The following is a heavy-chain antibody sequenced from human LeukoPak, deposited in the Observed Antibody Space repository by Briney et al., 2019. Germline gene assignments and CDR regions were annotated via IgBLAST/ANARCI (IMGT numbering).Heavy chain of an antibody. CDR1: GLTFSSYW. CDR3: ARDRGDYSDCHDY. CDR2: IKQDGSEK. Sequence: QPGGSLRLSCAASGLTFSSYWMSWVRQTPGKGLEWVANIKQDGSEKYYVDSVKGRFTISRDNAKNSLYLQMNSVRAEDTAVYYCARDRGDYSDCHDYWGQGTLVTVSS. D-gene: IGHD4-11*01. V-gene: IGHV3-7*01. J-gene: IGHJ4*02.